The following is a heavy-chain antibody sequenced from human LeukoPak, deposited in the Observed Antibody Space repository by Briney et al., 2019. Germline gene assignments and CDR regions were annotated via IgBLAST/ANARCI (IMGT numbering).Heavy chain of an antibody. Sequence: ASVKVSCKASGGTFSSYAISWVRQAPGQGLEWMGWMNPNSGNTGYAQKFQGRVTMTRNTSISTAYMELSSLRSEDTAIYYCATSVDGLVTIRTYFELWGQGTPVTVSS. J-gene: IGHJ4*02. D-gene: IGHD3-3*01. CDR1: GGTFSSYA. CDR2: MNPNSGNT. V-gene: IGHV1-8*02. CDR3: ATSVDGLVTIRTYFEL.